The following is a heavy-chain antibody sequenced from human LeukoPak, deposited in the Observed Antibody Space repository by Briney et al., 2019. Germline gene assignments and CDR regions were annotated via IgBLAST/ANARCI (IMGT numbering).Heavy chain of an antibody. CDR1: GFTFSSYA. D-gene: IGHD2-21*02. CDR3: ARDLGQYCGGDCYGDYFDY. CDR2: ISYDGSNK. Sequence: GGSLRLSCAASGFTFSSYAMHWVRQAPGKGLEWVAVISYDGSNKYYADSVRGRFTISRDNSKNTLYLQMNSLRAEDTAVYYCARDLGQYCGGDCYGDYFDYWGQGALVTVSS. V-gene: IGHV3-30-3*01. J-gene: IGHJ4*02.